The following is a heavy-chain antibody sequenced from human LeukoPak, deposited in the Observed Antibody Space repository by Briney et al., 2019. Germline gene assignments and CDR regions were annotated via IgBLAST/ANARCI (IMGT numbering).Heavy chain of an antibody. V-gene: IGHV4-34*01. CDR2: IDHSGST. J-gene: IGHJ4*02. CDR3: ASCSSRWYYRLDY. Sequence: SSETLSLTCAVYGGSFSGYYWSWIRQPPGKGLEWIGEIDHSGSTNYNPSLKSRVTMSVDTSKDQFSLKLSSVTAADTAVYYCASCSSRWYYRLDYWGQGTLVTVSS. CDR1: GGSFSGYY. D-gene: IGHD6-13*01.